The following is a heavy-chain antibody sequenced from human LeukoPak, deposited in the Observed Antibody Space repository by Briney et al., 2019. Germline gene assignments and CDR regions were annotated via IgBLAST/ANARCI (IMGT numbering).Heavy chain of an antibody. CDR3: ARGVAATRYYYYYMDV. CDR2: ISAYNGNT. CDR1: GYTFTSYG. V-gene: IGHV1-18*01. J-gene: IGHJ6*03. D-gene: IGHD2-15*01. Sequence: ASVKVSCKASGYTFTSYGISWVRQAPGQGLEWMGWISAYNGNTNYAQKLQGRVTMTTDTSTSTAYMELRSLRSDDTAVYYCARGVAATRYYYYYMDVWGKGTTVTVSS.